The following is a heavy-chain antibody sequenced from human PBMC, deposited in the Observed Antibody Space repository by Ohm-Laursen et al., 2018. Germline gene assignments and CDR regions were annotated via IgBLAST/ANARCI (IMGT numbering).Heavy chain of an antibody. Sequence: SDTLSLTCAVYGGSFSRYYWSWIRQPPGQGLEWIGEINHSGSTNYNPSLKSRVTISIDTSKNQFYLNLSSVTAADTAVYYCARVGRGPTPSGSYNNWFDPWGQGTLVTVSS. CDR1: GGSFSRYY. V-gene: IGHV4-34*01. CDR2: INHSGST. D-gene: IGHD1-26*01. CDR3: ARVGRGPTPSGSYNNWFDP. J-gene: IGHJ5*02.